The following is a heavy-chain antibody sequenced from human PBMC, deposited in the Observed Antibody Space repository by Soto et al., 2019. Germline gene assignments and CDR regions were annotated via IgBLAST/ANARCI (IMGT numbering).Heavy chain of an antibody. CDR1: GFTFSSYA. J-gene: IGHJ6*02. D-gene: IGHD3-3*01. V-gene: IGHV3-30-3*01. CDR2: ISYDGSNK. CDR3: ARVYDFRYYYYGMDV. Sequence: GGSLRLSCAASGFTFSSYAMHWVRQAPGKGLEWVAVISYDGSNKYYADSVKGRFTISRDNSKNTLYLQMNSLRAEDTAVYYCARVYDFRYYYYGMDVWGQGTTVTVSS.